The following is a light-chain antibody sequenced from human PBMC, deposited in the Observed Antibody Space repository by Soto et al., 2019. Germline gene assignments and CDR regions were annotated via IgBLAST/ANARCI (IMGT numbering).Light chain of an antibody. CDR3: QLSLT. V-gene: IGKV3-20*01. J-gene: IGKJ4*01. CDR2: GAS. Sequence: EIVLTQSPGTLSLSPGERATLSCRASQSVSSSYLAWYQQKPGQAPRLLIYGASSRATGIPDRFSGGGSGTDFTLTISRLEPEDFAVYYCQLSLTFGGGTKVDIK. CDR1: QSVSSSY.